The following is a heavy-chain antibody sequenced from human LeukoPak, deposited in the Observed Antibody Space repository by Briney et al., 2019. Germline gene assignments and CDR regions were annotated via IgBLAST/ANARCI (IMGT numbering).Heavy chain of an antibody. J-gene: IGHJ4*02. CDR1: GGSISSYY. CDR3: AREVNLRFLEWLIDY. Sequence: SETLSVTCTVSGGSISSYYWSWIRQPAGKGLEWIGRIYTSGSTNYNPSLKSRVTMSVDTSKNQFSLKLSSVTAADTAVYYCAREVNLRFLEWLIDYWGQGTLVTVSS. D-gene: IGHD3-3*01. V-gene: IGHV4-4*07. CDR2: IYTSGST.